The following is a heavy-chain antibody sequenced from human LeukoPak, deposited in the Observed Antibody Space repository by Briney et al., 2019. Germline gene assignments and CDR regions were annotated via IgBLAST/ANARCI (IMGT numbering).Heavy chain of an antibody. CDR1: GGSFSGYY. D-gene: IGHD5-24*01. J-gene: IGHJ2*01. CDR2: INHSGST. Sequence: SETLSLTCAVSGGSFSGYYWSWIRQPPGKGLEWIGEINHSGSTNYNPSLKSRVTISVDTSKNQFSLKLSSVTAADTAVYYCARARFGQRWLQLSNWYFDLWGRGTLVTVSS. CDR3: ARARFGQRWLQLSNWYFDL. V-gene: IGHV4-34*01.